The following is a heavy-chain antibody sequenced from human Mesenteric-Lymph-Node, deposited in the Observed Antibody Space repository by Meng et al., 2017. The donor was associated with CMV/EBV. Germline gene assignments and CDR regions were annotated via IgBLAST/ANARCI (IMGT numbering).Heavy chain of an antibody. CDR1: GYTFTGYY. J-gene: IGHJ4*02. CDR3: ALLHIVVVIGDDY. D-gene: IGHD2-21*01. Sequence: ASVKVSCKASGYTFTGYYMHWVRQAPGQGLEWMGWINPNSGGTNYAQKFQGRITMTRDTSISTAYMELSRLRSDDTAVYYCALLHIVVVIGDDYWGQGTLVTVSS. V-gene: IGHV1-2*02. CDR2: INPNSGGT.